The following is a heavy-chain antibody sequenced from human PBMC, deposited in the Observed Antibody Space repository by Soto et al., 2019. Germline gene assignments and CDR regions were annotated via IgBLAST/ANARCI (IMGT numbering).Heavy chain of an antibody. CDR1: GFTFSTYA. Sequence: EVQLLESGGGLVQPGGSLRLSCAASGFTFSTYAMSWVRQAPGKGLEWVSTITTSGGNTYYADSVQGRFTISRDNSKNKLYLKMNSLRAEDTAVYYCAGRYCTNGVCYTNYYYYIDVWGKGTTVTVSS. CDR3: AGRYCTNGVCYTNYYYYIDV. D-gene: IGHD2-8*01. CDR2: ITTSGGNT. V-gene: IGHV3-23*01. J-gene: IGHJ6*03.